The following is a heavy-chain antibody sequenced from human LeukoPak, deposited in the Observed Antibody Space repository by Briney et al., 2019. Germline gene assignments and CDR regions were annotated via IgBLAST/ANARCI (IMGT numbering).Heavy chain of an antibody. CDR1: GASINSHY. J-gene: IGHJ3*02. D-gene: IGHD1-7*01. CDR2: IYISGST. V-gene: IGHV4-4*07. Sequence: SSETLSLTCSVSGASINSHYWTWIRQPAGKGLEWIGRIYISGSTNYSPSLKSRVTMSVDTSKNQFSLNLISVTAADTAVYYCARDTGTTVLDAFDIRGQGTMVTVSS. CDR3: ARDTGTTVLDAFDI.